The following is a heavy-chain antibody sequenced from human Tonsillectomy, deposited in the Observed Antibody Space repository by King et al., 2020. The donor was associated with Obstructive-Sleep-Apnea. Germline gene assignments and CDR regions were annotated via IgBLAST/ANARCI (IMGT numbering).Heavy chain of an antibody. V-gene: IGHV3-23*04. CDR3: AKIEGAGTFDY. Sequence: VQLVESGGGLVQPGGSLRLSCAVSGFTFSTYAMTWVRQAPGKGLKWVSAITDSGGGTYFADPVKGRFTISRDNSMNTLFLQMNSLRAEDTAVYYCAKIEGAGTFDYWGQGTLVTVSS. CDR1: GFTFSTYA. J-gene: IGHJ4*02. CDR2: ITDSGGGT. D-gene: IGHD1-1*01.